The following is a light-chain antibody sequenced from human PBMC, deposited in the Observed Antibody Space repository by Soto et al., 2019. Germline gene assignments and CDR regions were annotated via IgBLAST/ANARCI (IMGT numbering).Light chain of an antibody. CDR3: QQLNSYPLT. CDR1: QDISCF. V-gene: IGKV1-9*01. J-gene: IGKJ5*01. Sequence: IQLTQSPSSLSASIGDRVTITCRASQDISCFLAWYQQKPGKAPNLLIYAASTLQSGVPSRFSGSGSGTDFTLTISSLQPEDFATYYCQQLNSYPLTFGQGTRVDIK. CDR2: AAS.